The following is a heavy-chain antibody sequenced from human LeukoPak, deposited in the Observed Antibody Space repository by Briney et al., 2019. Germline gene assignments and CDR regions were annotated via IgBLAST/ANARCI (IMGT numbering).Heavy chain of an antibody. CDR1: GGSISSSSFC. D-gene: IGHD6-13*01. J-gene: IGHJ4*02. V-gene: IGHV4-39*01. CDR2: VYYGRST. Sequence: LETLSLTCTLSGGSISSSSFCCGWIRQPPGKGLEWIGNVYYGRSTYYNPSLKSPVTISVDTSKNQFSLKLNPVTAADTAVYYCARQVSSSSRGPFESWGEGTLVTVSS. CDR3: ARQVSSSSRGPFES.